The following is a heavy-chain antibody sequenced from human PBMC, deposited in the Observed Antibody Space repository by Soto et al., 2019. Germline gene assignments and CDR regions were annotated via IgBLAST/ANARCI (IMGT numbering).Heavy chain of an antibody. CDR1: GGSISSGGYY. V-gene: IGHV4-31*03. Sequence: PSETLSLTCTVSGGSISSGGYYWSWIRQHPGKGLEWIGYIYYSGSTYYNPSLKSRVTISVDTSKNQFSLKLSSVTAADTAVYYCARSRHPVTSLYYFDYWGQGTLVTVSS. J-gene: IGHJ4*02. D-gene: IGHD4-17*01. CDR3: ARSRHPVTSLYYFDY. CDR2: IYYSGST.